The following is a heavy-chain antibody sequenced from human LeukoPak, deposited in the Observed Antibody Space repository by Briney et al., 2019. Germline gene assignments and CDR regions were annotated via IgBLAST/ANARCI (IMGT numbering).Heavy chain of an antibody. CDR2: ISSSSSYI. CDR3: ARDLGVSSSWYVAFDI. Sequence: GGSLRLSCAASGFTFSSYSMNWVRQAPGKGLEWVSSISSSSSYIYYADSVKGRFTISRDNAKNSLYLQMNSLRAEDTAAYYCARDLGVSSSWYVAFDIWGQGTMVTVSS. V-gene: IGHV3-21*01. D-gene: IGHD6-13*01. J-gene: IGHJ3*02. CDR1: GFTFSSYS.